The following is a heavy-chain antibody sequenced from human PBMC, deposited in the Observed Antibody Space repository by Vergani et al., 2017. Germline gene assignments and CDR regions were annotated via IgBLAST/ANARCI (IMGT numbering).Heavy chain of an antibody. D-gene: IGHD3-10*01. V-gene: IGHV4-61*02. CDR1: GGPITSGSFY. CDR3: AGDGDSGERCDP. J-gene: IGHJ5*02. CDR2: IHSSGTT. Sequence: QVPLHESGPGLVKPSQILSLTRTVSGGPITSGSFYLSWNRQPAGTGLEWIGRIHSSGTTNYNPSLRSRVTLSVDTSKNQLSLRMTSVTAADTGVYYCAGDGDSGERCDPWGQGTLVAVAS.